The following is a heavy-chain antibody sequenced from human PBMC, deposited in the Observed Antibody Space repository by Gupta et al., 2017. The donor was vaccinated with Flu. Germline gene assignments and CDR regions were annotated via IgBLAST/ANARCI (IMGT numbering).Heavy chain of an antibody. V-gene: IGHV4-34*01. CDR3: ARFGRIGVVAATIVSVWFDP. J-gene: IGHJ5*02. Sequence: WIRQPPGKGLEWIGEINHSGSTNYNPSLKSRVTISVDTSKNQFSLKLSSVTAADTAVYYCARFGRIGVVAATIVSVWFDPWGQGTLVTVSS. CDR2: INHSGST. D-gene: IGHD2-15*01.